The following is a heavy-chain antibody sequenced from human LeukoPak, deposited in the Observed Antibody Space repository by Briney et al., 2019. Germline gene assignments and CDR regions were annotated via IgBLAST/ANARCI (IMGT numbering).Heavy chain of an antibody. D-gene: IGHD2-2*01. CDR2: INWNVGST. J-gene: IGHJ6*03. Sequence: GGSLRLSCAASGFIFCNFSMNWVRQAPGKGLECVFFINWNVGSTWYADSVKGRFTISRDNAKNYLYLQMNSLRAEDTALYYCAREGVVPAAIYYYYYMDVWGKGTTVTVSS. CDR1: GFIFCNFS. CDR3: AREGVVPAAIYYYYYMDV. V-gene: IGHV3-20*04.